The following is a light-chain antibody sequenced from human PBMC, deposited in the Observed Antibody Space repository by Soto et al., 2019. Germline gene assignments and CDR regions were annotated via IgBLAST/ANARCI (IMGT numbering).Light chain of an antibody. Sequence: EMVFRQSASTLSRSQGERATLSCRTIQSVSNNYLAWYQQNPGQAPRLLIYGASNRATGIPDRFSGSGSGTDFTLTISRLEPEDFAVYYCQQYGSSGTFGQGTKVDIK. CDR3: QQYGSSGT. J-gene: IGKJ1*01. CDR1: QSVSNNY. CDR2: GAS. V-gene: IGKV3-20*01.